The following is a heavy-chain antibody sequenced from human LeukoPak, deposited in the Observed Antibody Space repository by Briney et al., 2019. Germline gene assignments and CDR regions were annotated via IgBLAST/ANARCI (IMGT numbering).Heavy chain of an antibody. CDR3: ARSPNYGDYSSVDY. D-gene: IGHD4-17*01. CDR1: GFTFSSYG. J-gene: IGHJ4*02. CDR2: IWYDGSNK. Sequence: GGSLRLSCAASGFTFSSYGMHWVRQAPGKGLEWVAVIWYDGSNKYYADSVKGRFTISRDNSKNTLYLQMNSLRAEDTAVYYCARSPNYGDYSSVDYWGQGTLVTVPS. V-gene: IGHV3-33*01.